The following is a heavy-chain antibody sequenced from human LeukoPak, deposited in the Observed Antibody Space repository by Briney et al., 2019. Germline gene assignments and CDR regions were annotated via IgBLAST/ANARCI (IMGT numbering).Heavy chain of an antibody. J-gene: IGHJ4*02. Sequence: AGSLRFSGAAAGFSFDDNDMNWVRQGQGKGLEWGSAINWNGGSTGYADSVKGRFTISRDNPKNTLYLQMSSLRTEDTAMYYCAREYSGNFPGGYWGQGTLVTVSS. CDR2: INWNGGST. D-gene: IGHD1-26*01. CDR3: AREYSGNFPGGY. CDR1: GFSFDDND. V-gene: IGHV3-20*04.